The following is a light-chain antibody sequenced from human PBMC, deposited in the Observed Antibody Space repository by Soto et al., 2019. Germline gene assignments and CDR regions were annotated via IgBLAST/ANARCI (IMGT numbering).Light chain of an antibody. CDR3: SSYTGSSTFVV. J-gene: IGLJ2*01. Sequence: QSALTQPASVSGSPGQSITISCTGTSSDVGSYNLVSWYQQHPGKAPKLMIYEVTKRPSGVSNRFSGSKSGNTASLTISGLQAEDEAEYYCSSYTGSSTFVVFGGGTKFTVL. V-gene: IGLV2-23*02. CDR1: SSDVGSYNL. CDR2: EVT.